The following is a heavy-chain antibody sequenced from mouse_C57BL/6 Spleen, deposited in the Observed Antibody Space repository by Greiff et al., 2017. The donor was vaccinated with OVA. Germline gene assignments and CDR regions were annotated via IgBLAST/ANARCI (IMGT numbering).Heavy chain of an antibody. J-gene: IGHJ4*01. V-gene: IGHV1-9*01. CDR2: ILPGSGST. CDR1: GYTFTGYW. D-gene: IGHD1-1*01. Sequence: QVQLQQSGAELMKPGASVKLSCKATGYTFTGYWIEWVKQRPGHGLEWIGEILPGSGSTNYNEKFKGKATFTADTSSNTAYMQLSSLTTEDSAIYYCARFPHYYGSSYDAMDDWGQGTSVTVSS. CDR3: ARFPHYYGSSYDAMDD.